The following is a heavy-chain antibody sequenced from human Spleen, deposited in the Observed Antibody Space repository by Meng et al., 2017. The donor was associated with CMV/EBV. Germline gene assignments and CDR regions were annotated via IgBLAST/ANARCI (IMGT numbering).Heavy chain of an antibody. V-gene: IGHV4-31*02. J-gene: IGHJ5*02. D-gene: IGHD2-2*01. CDR3: ARGGNIVLVPAAKWFDP. Sequence: CISSCGCYWSWIRQHPGKGLEWIGYIHYSGSTYYNPSLTSRVSMSLDTSKTHFSLKLSSVTAADTAVYYCARGGNIVLVPAAKWFDPWGQGTLVTVSS. CDR2: IHYSGST. CDR1: CISSCGCY.